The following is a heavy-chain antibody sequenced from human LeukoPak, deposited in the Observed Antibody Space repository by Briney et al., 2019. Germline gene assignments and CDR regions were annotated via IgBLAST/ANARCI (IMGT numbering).Heavy chain of an antibody. V-gene: IGHV3-48*03. Sequence: GGSLRLSCAASGFTFSSYEMNWVRQAPGKGLEWVSYISSSGSTIYYADSVKGRFTISRDNAKDSVYLQMNSLRDEDTALYYCARDPSISWGCFDYWGQGALVTVSS. D-gene: IGHD2-8*02. CDR1: GFTFSSYE. J-gene: IGHJ4*02. CDR2: ISSSGSTI. CDR3: ARDPSISWGCFDY.